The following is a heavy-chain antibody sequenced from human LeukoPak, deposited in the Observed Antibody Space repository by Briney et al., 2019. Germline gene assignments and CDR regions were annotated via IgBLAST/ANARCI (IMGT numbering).Heavy chain of an antibody. D-gene: IGHD6-13*01. CDR2: IKQDGSEK. J-gene: IGHJ4*02. CDR1: GFTFSSYW. V-gene: IGHV3-7*03. Sequence: GGSLRLSCAASGFTFSSYWMSWVRQAPGKGLEWVANIKQDGSEKNYVDSVKGRFTISRDNAKNSLYLQMNSLRAEDTAVYYCARDAPNYSSTWYPSHYWGRGTLVTVSS. CDR3: ARDAPNYSSTWYPSHY.